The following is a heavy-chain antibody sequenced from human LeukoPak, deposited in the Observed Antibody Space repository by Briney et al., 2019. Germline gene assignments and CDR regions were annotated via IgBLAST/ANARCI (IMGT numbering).Heavy chain of an antibody. J-gene: IGHJ4*02. CDR3: ARPHSSGWYLFDY. Sequence: SETLSLTCAVSGGSISSSNWWSWVRQPPGKGLEWIGEIYHSGSTNYNPSLKSRVTISVDKSKNQFSLKLSSVTAADTAVYYCARPHSSGWYLFDYWGQGTLVTVSS. CDR2: IYHSGST. D-gene: IGHD6-19*01. CDR1: GGSISSSNW. V-gene: IGHV4-4*02.